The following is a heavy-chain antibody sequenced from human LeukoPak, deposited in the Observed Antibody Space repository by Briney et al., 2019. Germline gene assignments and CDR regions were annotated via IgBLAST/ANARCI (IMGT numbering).Heavy chain of an antibody. CDR1: GFTFSNFA. D-gene: IGHD1-26*01. CDR3: AKGGANWFDP. CDR2: ISISGGST. Sequence: GGSLRLSCAASGFTFSNFAMSWVRQAPGKGLEWVSGISISGGSTYYADSVKGRFTISRDNSKNTLYLQMNSLRVEDTAVYYCAKGGANWFDPWGQGTLVTVPS. J-gene: IGHJ5*02. V-gene: IGHV3-23*01.